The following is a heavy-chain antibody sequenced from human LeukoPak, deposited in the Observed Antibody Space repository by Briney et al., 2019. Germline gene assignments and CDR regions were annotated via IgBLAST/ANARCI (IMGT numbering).Heavy chain of an antibody. D-gene: IGHD5-12*01. J-gene: IGHJ5*02. CDR1: GFSFSSYG. CDR2: IRYDGRNE. V-gene: IGHV3-30*02. CDR3: AKEGASGSERFDL. Sequence: GGSLRLSCAASGFSFSSYGMHWVRQAPGRGLEWVAFIRYDGRNEQYAESVKGRFTISRDNSKNTVNLQMNSLRVEDMAVYYCAKEGASGSERFDLWGQGTLVTASS.